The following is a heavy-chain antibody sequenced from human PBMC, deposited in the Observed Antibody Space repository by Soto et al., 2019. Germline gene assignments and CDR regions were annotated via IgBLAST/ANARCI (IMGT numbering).Heavy chain of an antibody. V-gene: IGHV1-2*04. J-gene: IGHJ5*02. D-gene: IGHD6-13*01. CDR2: INPNSGGT. CDR1: GYTFTGYY. CDR3: ARGSGSGAAAHWFDP. Sequence: ASVKVSCKASGYTFTGYYMHWGRQAPGQGLEWMGWINPNSGGTNYAQKFQGWVTMTRDTSISTAYMELSRLRSDDTAVYYCARGSGSGAAAHWFDPWGQGTLVTVSS.